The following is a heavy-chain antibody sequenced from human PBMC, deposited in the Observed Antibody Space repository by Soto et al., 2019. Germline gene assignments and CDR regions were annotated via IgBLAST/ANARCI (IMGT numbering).Heavy chain of an antibody. CDR1: GYTFTGYY. V-gene: IGHV1-2*04. J-gene: IGHJ5*02. Sequence: ASVKVSCKASGYTFTGYYMHWVRQAPGQGLEWMGWINPNSGGTNYAQKFQGWVTMTRDTSIGTAYMELSRLRSDDTAVYYCARVRMVYASLGWFDPWGQGTLVTVSS. D-gene: IGHD2-8*01. CDR3: ARVRMVYASLGWFDP. CDR2: INPNSGGT.